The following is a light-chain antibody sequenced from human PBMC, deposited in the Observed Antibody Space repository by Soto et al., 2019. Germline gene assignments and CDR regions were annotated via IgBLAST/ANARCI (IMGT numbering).Light chain of an antibody. V-gene: IGLV2-14*01. Sequence: QSVLTQPASVSGSPGQSITISCTGTSSDIGGYNSVSWYQQHPGKAPKLVTDAVSNRPSGVSIRFAGSKSGNTASLPMSGLQAEDEATYVCSSLTTTNFVFGSGTKVTVL. CDR3: SSLTTTNFV. J-gene: IGLJ1*01. CDR1: SSDIGGYNS. CDR2: AVS.